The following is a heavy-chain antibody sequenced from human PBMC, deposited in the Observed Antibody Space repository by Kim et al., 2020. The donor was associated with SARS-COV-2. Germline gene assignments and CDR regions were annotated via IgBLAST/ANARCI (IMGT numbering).Heavy chain of an antibody. D-gene: IGHD3-9*01. V-gene: IGHV4-39*01. J-gene: IGHJ6*02. Sequence: SETLSLTCTVSGGSISSSSYFWGWIRQPPGKGLDWIGSIYYSGSTYYNPSLKSRVTISVDTSKNQFSLKLSSVTAADTAVFYCARRYFDNQGDYYGMDVWGQGTTVTVSS. CDR2: IYYSGST. CDR1: GGSISSSSYF. CDR3: ARRYFDNQGDYYGMDV.